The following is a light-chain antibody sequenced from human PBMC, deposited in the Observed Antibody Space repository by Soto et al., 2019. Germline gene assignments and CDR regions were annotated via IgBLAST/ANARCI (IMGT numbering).Light chain of an antibody. CDR2: DVS. J-gene: IGLJ2*01. CDR1: SSDVGDYNY. CDR3: SSYTSSYTVV. Sequence: QSVLTQPASVSGSPGQSITISCTGTSSDVGDYNYVSWYQQHPGKAPKLMIFDVSNRPSGVSNRFSGSKSGNTASLTISGLQAEDEADYYCSSYTSSYTVVFGGGTKVTVL. V-gene: IGLV2-14*01.